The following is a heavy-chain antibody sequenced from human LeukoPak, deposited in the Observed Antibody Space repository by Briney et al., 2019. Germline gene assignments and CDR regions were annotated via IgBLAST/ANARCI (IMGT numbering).Heavy chain of an antibody. Sequence: AGSLRLSCAASGFTFRTYAMSWVPQAPGKGLECILSIRSSGESTYYADSVKGRFTISRDNSRNTVFLQMKSLTAQDTAVYYCAKEVRESAWFYFDYWGQGTLATVSS. J-gene: IGHJ4*02. CDR3: AKEVRESAWFYFDY. CDR2: IRSSGEST. CDR1: GFTFRTYA. V-gene: IGHV3-23*01. D-gene: IGHD3-10*01.